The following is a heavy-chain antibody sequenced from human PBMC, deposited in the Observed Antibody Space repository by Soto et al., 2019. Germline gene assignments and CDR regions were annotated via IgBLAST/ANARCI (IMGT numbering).Heavy chain of an antibody. V-gene: IGHV4-59*08. J-gene: IGHJ4*02. CDR3: ARRYGGNLDY. Sequence: SETLSLTCTVSGGSISSYYWSWIRQPPGKGLEWIGYIYYSGSTNYNPSLKSRVTISVDTSKNQFSLKLSSVTAADTAVYYCARRYGGNLDYWGQGNLVTVSS. D-gene: IGHD1-26*01. CDR1: GGSISSYY. CDR2: IYYSGST.